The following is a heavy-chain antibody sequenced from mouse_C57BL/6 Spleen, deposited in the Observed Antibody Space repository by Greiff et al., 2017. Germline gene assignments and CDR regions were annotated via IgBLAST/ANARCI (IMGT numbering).Heavy chain of an antibody. CDR1: GYTFTSYD. CDR3: ARGGYGSSPYAMDY. Sequence: VQLVESGPELVKPGASVKLSCKASGYTFTSYDINWVKQRPGQGLEWIGWIYPRDGSTKYNEKFKGKATLTVDTSSSTAYMELHSLTSEDSAVYFCARGGYGSSPYAMDYWGQGTSVTVSS. CDR2: IYPRDGST. V-gene: IGHV1-85*01. D-gene: IGHD1-1*01. J-gene: IGHJ4*01.